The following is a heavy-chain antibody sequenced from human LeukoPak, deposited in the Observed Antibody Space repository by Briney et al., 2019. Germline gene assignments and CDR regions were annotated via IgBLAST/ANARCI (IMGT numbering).Heavy chain of an antibody. CDR3: AKVPNDYGDYGPFDY. CDR2: ISYDGSNK. J-gene: IGHJ4*02. Sequence: PGRSLRLSCAASGFTFSSYGMHWVRQAPGKGLEWVAVISYDGSNKYYADSVKGRFTISRDNSKNTLYLQMNSLRAEDTAVYYCAKVPNDYGDYGPFDYWGQGTLVTVSS. CDR1: GFTFSSYG. V-gene: IGHV3-30*18. D-gene: IGHD4-17*01.